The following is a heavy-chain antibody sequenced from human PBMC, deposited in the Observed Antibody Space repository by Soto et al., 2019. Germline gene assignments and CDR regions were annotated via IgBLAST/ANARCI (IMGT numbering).Heavy chain of an antibody. Sequence: ASVKVSCKASGYTFTSYDINWVRQATGQGLEWMGWMNPNSGNTGYAQKFQGRVTMTRNTSISTAYMELSSLRSEDTAVYYCAYSSTVTTYYYYYGMDVWGQGTTVTVS. CDR2: MNPNSGNT. J-gene: IGHJ6*02. CDR1: GYTFTSYD. V-gene: IGHV1-8*01. D-gene: IGHD4-17*01. CDR3: AYSSTVTTYYYYYGMDV.